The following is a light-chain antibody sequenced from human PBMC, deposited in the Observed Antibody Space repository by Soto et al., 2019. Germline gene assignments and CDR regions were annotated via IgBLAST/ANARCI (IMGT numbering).Light chain of an antibody. CDR3: QQYDYLPYT. CDR2: DAS. Sequence: DIQMTQSPSSLSASVGDRVTITCQASQDVINSLNWYQHNPGKAPKLLIFDASTLETGVPSRFSGGGSGTAFTLTISRLQPEDLGTYYCQQYDYLPYTFGQGTKVEIK. J-gene: IGKJ2*01. V-gene: IGKV1-33*01. CDR1: QDVINS.